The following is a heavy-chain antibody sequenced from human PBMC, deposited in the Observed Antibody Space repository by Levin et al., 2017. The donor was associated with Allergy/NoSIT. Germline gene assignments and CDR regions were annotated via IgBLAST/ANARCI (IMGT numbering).Heavy chain of an antibody. Sequence: SSETLSLTCTVFGDSISSGGDYWSWIRQHPGKGLEWIGYIYYTGTTDYNPSLRSRVVMSVDTSKNQFSLKLSSVTAADTAIYYCAKARAAAGNFDSWGQGTLVTVSS. J-gene: IGHJ4*02. CDR2: IYYTGTT. D-gene: IGHD6-13*01. CDR1: GDSISSGGDY. CDR3: AKARAAAGNFDS. V-gene: IGHV4-31*03.